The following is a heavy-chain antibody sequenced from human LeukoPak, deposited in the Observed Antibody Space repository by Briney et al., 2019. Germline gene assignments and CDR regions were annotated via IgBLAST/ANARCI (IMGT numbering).Heavy chain of an antibody. Sequence: ASVKVSCKASGYTFTGYYIHWVRQAPGQGLEWMGWINPNTGGTNYSQKFQGRVTMTRDTSISTAYMELSRLRSDDTAVYYCARDQGAAYYYDSSGYFVAFDIWGQGTMVTVSS. D-gene: IGHD3-22*01. CDR2: INPNTGGT. J-gene: IGHJ3*02. V-gene: IGHV1-2*02. CDR3: ARDQGAAYYYDSSGYFVAFDI. CDR1: GYTFTGYY.